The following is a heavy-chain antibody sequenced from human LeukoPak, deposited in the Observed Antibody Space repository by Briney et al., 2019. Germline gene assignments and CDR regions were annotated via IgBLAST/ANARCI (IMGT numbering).Heavy chain of an antibody. J-gene: IGHJ5*02. Sequence: ASVEVSCKACGYTFTGYYMHWVRQAPGQGLEWMGWINPNSGGTNYAQKFQGRVTMTRDTSISTAYMELSRLRSDDTAVYYCARDRGSGSNWFDPWGQGTLVTVPS. D-gene: IGHD1-26*01. CDR1: GYTFTGYY. CDR3: ARDRGSGSNWFDP. CDR2: INPNSGGT. V-gene: IGHV1-2*02.